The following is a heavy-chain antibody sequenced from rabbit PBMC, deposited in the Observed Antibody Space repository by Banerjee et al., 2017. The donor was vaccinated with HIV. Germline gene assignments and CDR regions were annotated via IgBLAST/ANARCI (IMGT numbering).Heavy chain of an antibody. CDR3: VRGGYDENYFNL. D-gene: IGHD2-1*01. Sequence: QLEESGGDLVKPEGSLTLTCTASGFSFSSYYMSWVRQAPGKGLEWIGYIDPVFGSTYYASWVNGRFTISSHNAQNTLYLQLNSLTAADTATYFCVRGGYDENYFNLWGPGTLVTVS. CDR2: IDPVFGST. J-gene: IGHJ4*01. V-gene: IGHV1S7*01. CDR1: GFSFSSYY.